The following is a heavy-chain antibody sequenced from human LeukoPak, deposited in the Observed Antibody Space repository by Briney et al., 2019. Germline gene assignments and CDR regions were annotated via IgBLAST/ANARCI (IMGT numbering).Heavy chain of an antibody. J-gene: IGHJ4*02. CDR2: ISTYNGNT. Sequence: ASVKVSCKASGYTFTSYGINWVRQAPGQGLEWMGSISTYNGNTDYAQKFKGRVTMTTDTSTSTAYMELRSLRSDDTAVYYCARDQGIAMADTGGYWGQGTVVTVSS. V-gene: IGHV1-18*01. CDR1: GYTFTSYG. CDR3: ARDQGIAMADTGGY. D-gene: IGHD6-19*01.